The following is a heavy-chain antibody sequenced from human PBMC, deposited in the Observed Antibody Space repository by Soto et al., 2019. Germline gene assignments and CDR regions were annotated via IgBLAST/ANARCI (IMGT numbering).Heavy chain of an antibody. CDR1: GYTFTGYY. Sequence: ASVKVSCKASGYTFTGYYMHWVRQAPGQGPEWMGWINPNTGDTNYIQKFQDWVTMTRDTSINTAYLELSSLRSNDTAVYYCARAYDSSGAGHLYWGQGTPVTVSS. V-gene: IGHV1-2*04. J-gene: IGHJ4*02. CDR2: INPNTGDT. CDR3: ARAYDSSGAGHLY. D-gene: IGHD3-22*01.